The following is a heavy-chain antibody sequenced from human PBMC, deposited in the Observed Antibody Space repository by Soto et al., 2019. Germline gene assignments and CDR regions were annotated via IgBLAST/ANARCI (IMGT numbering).Heavy chain of an antibody. V-gene: IGHV3-30*18. CDR3: AKDGALYI. Sequence: QVQLVESGGGVVQPGRSLRLSCAASGFTFSSYGMHWVRQAPGKGLEWVAVISYDGSNKYYADSVKGRFTISRDNSKNTLYLQMNSLRAEDTAVYYCAKDGALYIWGQGTMVTVSS. CDR2: ISYDGSNK. CDR1: GFTFSSYG. J-gene: IGHJ3*02.